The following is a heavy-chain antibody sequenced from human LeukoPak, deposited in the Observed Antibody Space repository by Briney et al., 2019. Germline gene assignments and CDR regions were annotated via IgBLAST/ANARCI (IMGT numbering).Heavy chain of an antibody. J-gene: IGHJ4*02. Sequence: GGSLRLSCAASGFTFSSFAMNSGRETPGEGLEWVSAISGSGSTTYYADSVKGRFTISRDNSKNTLYLQMNSLRAEDTAVYYCAKSGLNRFDYWGQGTLVTVSS. CDR2: ISGSGSTT. CDR3: AKSGLNRFDY. CDR1: GFTFSSFA. D-gene: IGHD2-15*01. V-gene: IGHV3-23*01.